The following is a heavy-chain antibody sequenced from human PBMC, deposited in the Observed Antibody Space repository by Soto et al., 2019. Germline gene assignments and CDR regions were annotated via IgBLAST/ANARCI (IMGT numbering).Heavy chain of an antibody. Sequence: GGSLRLSCAASGFTFSRYWMHWVRQAPGKGLVWVSRVNSEGSGTSYAVSVEGRFTISRDNAKNTLHLQMKSLRAEDTAVYYCGRTRSDYATGGYYYGMDVWGQGTTVTVSS. CDR2: VNSEGSGT. D-gene: IGHD2-8*02. CDR1: GFTFSRYW. V-gene: IGHV3-74*01. CDR3: GRTRSDYATGGYYYGMDV. J-gene: IGHJ6*02.